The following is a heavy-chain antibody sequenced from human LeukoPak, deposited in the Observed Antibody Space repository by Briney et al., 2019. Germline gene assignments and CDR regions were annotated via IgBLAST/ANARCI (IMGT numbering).Heavy chain of an antibody. Sequence: SETLSLTCTVSGYSISSGYYWGWIRQPPGKGLEWIGSIYHRGSAYYNPSLKSRVTISVDTSKNQFSLKLSSVTAADPAVYYCARGRRFGESYYFAYWGQGTLVTVSS. J-gene: IGHJ4*02. CDR2: IYHRGSA. V-gene: IGHV4-38-2*02. CDR3: ARGRRFGESYYFAY. CDR1: GYSISSGYY. D-gene: IGHD3-10*01.